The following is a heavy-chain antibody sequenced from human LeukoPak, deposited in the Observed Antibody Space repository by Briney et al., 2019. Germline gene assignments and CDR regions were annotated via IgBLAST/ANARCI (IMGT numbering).Heavy chain of an antibody. CDR3: ATIDSGY. J-gene: IGHJ4*02. CDR2: FYHSGGT. Sequence: PSETLSLTCTVSGGSISNYYWSWIRQPPGKGLEWIGCFYHSGGTNYNPSLKSRVTTSVDTSKNQFSLRLSSVTAADTAVYYCATIDSGYWGQGTLVTVSS. V-gene: IGHV4-59*01. CDR1: GGSISNYY. D-gene: IGHD6-19*01.